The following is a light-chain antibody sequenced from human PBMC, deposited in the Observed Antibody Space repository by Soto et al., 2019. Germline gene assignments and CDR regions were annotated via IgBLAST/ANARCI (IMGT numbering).Light chain of an antibody. J-gene: IGKJ1*01. Sequence: EIGLTQALSTLSRSPVHIATPSYRYSQSISSDLAWYHQKPGQAPRLFIYGASNRATGIPARFSGSGSGTDFPLTISCLQSEDFAVYYCQQSNKRTRTFGEGSKVDIK. V-gene: IGKV3D-15*01. CDR1: QSISSD. CDR3: QQSNKRTRT. CDR2: GAS.